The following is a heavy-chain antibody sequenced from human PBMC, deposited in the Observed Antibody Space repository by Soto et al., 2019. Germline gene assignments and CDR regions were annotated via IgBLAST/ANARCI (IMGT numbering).Heavy chain of an antibody. J-gene: IGHJ6*02. V-gene: IGHV1-69*02. Sequence: QVQLVQSGAEVKKPGSSVKVSCKASGGTFSSYTISWVRQAPGQGLEWMGRIITILGIANYAQKFQGRFTITADKFTNKAYMEQSSLRSEDTGVNYYVRAPELERQAGDDYGLDVWAQETTVTVAS. D-gene: IGHD1-1*01. CDR1: GGTFSSYT. CDR2: IITILGIA. CDR3: VRAPELERQAGDDYGLDV.